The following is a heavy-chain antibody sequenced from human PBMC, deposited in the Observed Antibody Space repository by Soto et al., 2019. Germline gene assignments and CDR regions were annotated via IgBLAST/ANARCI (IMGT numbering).Heavy chain of an antibody. CDR2: IYYSGST. V-gene: IGHV4-39*01. CDR3: ARHSPDIVVVPAAFDY. CDR1: GGSISSSSYY. D-gene: IGHD2-2*01. Sequence: QLQLQESGPGLVKPSETLSLTCTVSGGSISSSSYYWGWIRQPPGKGLEWIGSIYYSGSTYYNPSLKSRVTISVDTSKNQFSLKLSSVTAADTAVYYCARHSPDIVVVPAAFDYWGQGTLVTVSS. J-gene: IGHJ4*02.